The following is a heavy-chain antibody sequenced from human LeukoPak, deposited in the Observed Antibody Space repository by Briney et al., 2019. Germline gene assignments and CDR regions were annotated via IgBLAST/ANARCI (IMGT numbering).Heavy chain of an antibody. J-gene: IGHJ4*02. Sequence: TGGSLRLSCAASGFTFSSYAMHWVRQAPGKGLEWVAVISYDGSNKYYADSVKGRFTISRDNSKNTLYLQMHSLRAEDTAVYYCAKYSSSSFDYWGQGTLVTVSS. V-gene: IGHV3-30*04. CDR2: ISYDGSNK. D-gene: IGHD6-6*01. CDR3: AKYSSSSFDY. CDR1: GFTFSSYA.